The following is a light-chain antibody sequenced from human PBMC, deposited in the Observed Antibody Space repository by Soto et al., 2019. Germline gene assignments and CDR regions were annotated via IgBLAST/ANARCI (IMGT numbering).Light chain of an antibody. Sequence: EIVLTQSPGTMSLSPGERATLSCRASQSVSSTYLARYQQKPGQAPRLLIYGASSRATGIPDRFSGSGYGTDFTLTISRLEPEDFAVYYCQQYGSSPRTFGQGTKVEIK. V-gene: IGKV3-20*01. CDR1: QSVSSTY. CDR3: QQYGSSPRT. J-gene: IGKJ1*01. CDR2: GAS.